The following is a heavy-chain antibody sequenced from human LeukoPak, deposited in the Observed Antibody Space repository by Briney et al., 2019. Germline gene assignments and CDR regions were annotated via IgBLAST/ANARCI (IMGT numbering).Heavy chain of an antibody. CDR3: ARDRGSSGWYGGEDY. V-gene: IGHV3-21*01. CDR2: ISSSSSYI. Sequence: GGSLRLSCAASGFTFSSYSMNWVRQAPGKGLEWVSSISSSSSYIYYADSVKGRFTISRDNSKNTVYLQMNSLRAEDTAVYYCARDRGSSGWYGGEDYWGQGTLVTVSS. J-gene: IGHJ4*02. D-gene: IGHD6-19*01. CDR1: GFTFSSYS.